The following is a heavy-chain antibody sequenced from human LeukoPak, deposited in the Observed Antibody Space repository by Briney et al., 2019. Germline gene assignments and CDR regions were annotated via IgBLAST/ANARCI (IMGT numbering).Heavy chain of an antibody. CDR1: GFTYRSYA. J-gene: IGHJ4*02. Sequence: PGWSLRHSCAGSGFTYRSYAMRWVRQAPGRGLEWVSYISGGGSYTHYADSVKSRFSISRDNPKNSLYLEKKSPRAEETGVYLWSGGVLQGGYRGQGTLVTVSS. D-gene: IGHD3-10*02. CDR3: SGGVLQGGY. V-gene: IGHV3-21*06. CDR2: ISGGGSYT.